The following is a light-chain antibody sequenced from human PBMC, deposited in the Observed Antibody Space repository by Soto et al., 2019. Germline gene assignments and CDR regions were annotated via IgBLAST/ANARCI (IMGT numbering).Light chain of an antibody. J-gene: IGLJ1*01. Sequence: ALTQPASVSGSPGQSITISCTGTRRDVGGYNYVSWYQQYPGKSPKLLIYEVTHRPSGVSNRFSGSKSGNTASLTISGLQAEDEADYYCQSYDSSLSGYVFGTGTRSPS. CDR1: RRDVGGYNY. V-gene: IGLV2-14*01. CDR2: EVT. CDR3: QSYDSSLSGYV.